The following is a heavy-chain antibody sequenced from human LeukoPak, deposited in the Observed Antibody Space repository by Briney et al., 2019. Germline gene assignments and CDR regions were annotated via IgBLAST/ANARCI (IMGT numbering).Heavy chain of an antibody. V-gene: IGHV1-18*01. CDR1: GYTFTSYG. J-gene: IGHJ3*02. D-gene: IGHD6-19*01. CDR3: ARRVAVARRDAFDI. CDR2: ISSYNGNT. Sequence: GASVKVSCKASGYTFTSYGISWVRQAPGQGLECMGWISSYNGNTNYAQKLQGRVTMSTDTSTGTAYMELRSLRSDDTAVYYCARRVAVARRDAFDIWGQGTMVTVSS.